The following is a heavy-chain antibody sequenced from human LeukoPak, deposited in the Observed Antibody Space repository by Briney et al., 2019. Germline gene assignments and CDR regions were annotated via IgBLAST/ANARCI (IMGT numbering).Heavy chain of an antibody. D-gene: IGHD3-16*02. J-gene: IGHJ4*02. V-gene: IGHV4-34*01. Sequence: KTSETLSLTCAVYGGSFSGYYWSWIRQPPGKGLEWIGYIYYSGSTYYNPSLKSRVTISVDTSKNQFSVKLNSVTAADTAVYYCARGPNYVWGSYRYFDYWGQGTLVTVSS. CDR2: IYYSGST. CDR1: GGSFSGYY. CDR3: ARGPNYVWGSYRYFDY.